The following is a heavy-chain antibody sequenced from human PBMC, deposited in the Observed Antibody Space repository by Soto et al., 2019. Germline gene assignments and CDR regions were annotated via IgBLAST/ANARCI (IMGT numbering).Heavy chain of an antibody. CDR3: AKANDFWSGYYRNGWFDP. V-gene: IGHV3-23*01. J-gene: IGHJ5*02. CDR2: ISGSGGST. CDR1: GFTFSSYA. D-gene: IGHD3-3*01. Sequence: GGSLRLSCAASGFTFSSYAMSWVRQAPGKGLEWVSAISGSGGSTYYADSVKGRFTISRDNSKNTRNLQMNSLGAEDTAVYYCAKANDFWSGYYRNGWFDPWGQGTLVTVSS.